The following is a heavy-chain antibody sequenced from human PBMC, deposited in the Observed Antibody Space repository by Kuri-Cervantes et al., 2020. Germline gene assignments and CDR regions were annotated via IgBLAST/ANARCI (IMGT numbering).Heavy chain of an antibody. Sequence: SLKISCAASGFTFSSYGMHWVRQAPGKGLEWASGIRWNSGSIGYADSVKGRFTISRDNAKNSLYLQMNSLRVEDTALYYCAKDMRLRRANWFDPWGQGSLVTVSS. CDR2: IRWNSGSI. CDR3: AKDMRLRRANWFDP. V-gene: IGHV3-9*01. D-gene: IGHD3-22*01. CDR1: GFTFSSYG. J-gene: IGHJ5*02.